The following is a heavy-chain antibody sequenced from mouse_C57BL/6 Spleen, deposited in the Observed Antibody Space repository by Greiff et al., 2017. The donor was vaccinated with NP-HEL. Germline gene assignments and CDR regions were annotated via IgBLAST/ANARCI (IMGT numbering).Heavy chain of an antibody. V-gene: IGHV14-4*01. D-gene: IGHD3-2*02. CDR3: TTGGWVDY. Sequence: VQLQQSGAELVRPGASVKLSCTASGFNIKDDYMHWVKPRPEQGLEWIGWIDPENGDTEYASKFQGKATITADTSSNTAYLQLSSLTSEDTAVYYCTTGGWVDYWGQGTTLTVAS. J-gene: IGHJ2*01. CDR1: GFNIKDDY. CDR2: IDPENGDT.